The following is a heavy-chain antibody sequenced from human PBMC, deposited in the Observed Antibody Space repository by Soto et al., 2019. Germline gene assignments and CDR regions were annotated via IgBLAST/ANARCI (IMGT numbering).Heavy chain of an antibody. Sequence: QVQLVESGGGVVQPGRSLRLSCAASGFTFSSYGMNWVRQAPGKGLEWVAVLWYDGSNKNYADSVKGRFIISRDNSKNTLYMQMNSLRAECTVVYYCAREKDTTMAPSFDNWGQGTLVTVSS. CDR3: AREKDTTMAPSFDN. CDR2: LWYDGSNK. D-gene: IGHD5-18*01. J-gene: IGHJ4*02. CDR1: GFTFSSYG. V-gene: IGHV3-33*01.